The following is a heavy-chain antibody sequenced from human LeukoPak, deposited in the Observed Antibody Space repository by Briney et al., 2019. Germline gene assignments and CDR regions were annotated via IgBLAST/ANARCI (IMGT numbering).Heavy chain of an antibody. J-gene: IGHJ4*02. D-gene: IGHD3-22*01. V-gene: IGHV3-48*03. CDR3: ARDSSGYPDY. CDR1: GFTFSSYE. CDR2: ISSSGSTI. Sequence: GGSLRLSCAASGFTFSSYEMNWVRQAPAKGLEWVSYISSSGSTIYYADSVKGRFTISRDNAKNTLYLQMNSLRAEDTAVYYCARDSSGYPDYWGQGTLVTVSS.